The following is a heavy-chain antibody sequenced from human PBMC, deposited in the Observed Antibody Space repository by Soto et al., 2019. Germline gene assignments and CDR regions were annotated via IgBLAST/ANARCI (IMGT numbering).Heavy chain of an antibody. V-gene: IGHV3-48*01. J-gene: IGHJ6*03. Sequence: GGSLRLSCAASGFTFSSYSMNWVRQAPGKGLEWVSYISSSSSTIYYADSVKGRFTISRDNAKNSLYLQMNSLRAEDTAVYYCAAACSSTSCYYYYYMDVWGKGTTVTVSS. D-gene: IGHD2-2*01. CDR2: ISSSSSTI. CDR3: AAACSSTSCYYYYYMDV. CDR1: GFTFSSYS.